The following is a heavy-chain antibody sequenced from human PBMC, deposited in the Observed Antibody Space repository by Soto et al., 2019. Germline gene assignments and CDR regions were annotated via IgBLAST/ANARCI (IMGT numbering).Heavy chain of an antibody. CDR3: ARDLRLDS. J-gene: IGHJ4*02. V-gene: IGHV4-31*03. D-gene: IGHD2-21*02. CDR1: GGSISSGGYY. CDR2: IYYSGST. Sequence: QVQLQESGPGLVKPSQTLSLTCTVSGGSISSGGYYWNWIRQHPGKGLEWIAYIYYSGSTYYNPSLXXXVXXPIDTSKNQFSLILSSVTAADTAVYYCARDLRLDSWGPGTLVTVSS.